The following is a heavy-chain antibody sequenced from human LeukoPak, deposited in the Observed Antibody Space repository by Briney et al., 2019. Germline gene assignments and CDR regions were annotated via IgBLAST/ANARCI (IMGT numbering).Heavy chain of an antibody. D-gene: IGHD6-13*01. CDR1: GGSISSSNW. Sequence: KPSETLSLTCAVSGGSISSSNWWSWVRQPPGKGLEWIGEIYHSGSTNYNPSLKSRVTISVDKSKNQFSLKLSSVTAADTAVYYCARDSGMGSSSHYYYYMDVWGKGTTVTVSS. CDR2: IYHSGST. J-gene: IGHJ6*03. V-gene: IGHV4-4*02. CDR3: ARDSGMGSSSHYYYYMDV.